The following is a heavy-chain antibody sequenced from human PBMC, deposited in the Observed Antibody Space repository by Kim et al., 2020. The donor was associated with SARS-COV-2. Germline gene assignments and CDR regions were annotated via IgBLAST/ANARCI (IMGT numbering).Heavy chain of an antibody. Sequence: GGSLRLSCAASGFTVSGNFMIWVRQAPEKGPEWVSVIYSGGTTSYADSVKGRFTIFRDNSKNTVYLQMSDLSAEDTAVYHCASKGDNGGPVWGQGTTVTVSS. J-gene: IGHJ6*02. CDR1: GFTVSGNF. V-gene: IGHV3-53*01. CDR3: ASKGDNGGPV. CDR2: IYSGGTT. D-gene: IGHD4-17*01.